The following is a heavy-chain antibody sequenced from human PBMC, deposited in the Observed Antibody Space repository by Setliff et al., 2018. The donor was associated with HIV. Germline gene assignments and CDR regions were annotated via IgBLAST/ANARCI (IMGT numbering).Heavy chain of an antibody. V-gene: IGHV4-39*01. CDR3: ARRGMWSYETGNPTATFDY. J-gene: IGHJ4*02. CDR1: GGSINSRSYY. CDR2: IYFSGTP. D-gene: IGHD1-1*01. Sequence: SETLSLTCTVSGGSINSRSYYWAWIRQPPGKGLEWVASIYFSGTPYYNPSLKNRVTISVDTSKNQFSLKLSSVTAADTAVYYCARRGMWSYETGNPTATFDYWGQGVLVTVSS.